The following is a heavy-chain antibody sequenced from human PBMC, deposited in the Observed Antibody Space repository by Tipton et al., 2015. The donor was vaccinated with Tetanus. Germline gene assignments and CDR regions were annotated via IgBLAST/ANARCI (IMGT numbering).Heavy chain of an antibody. D-gene: IGHD2-2*01. CDR2: ISYSGST. V-gene: IGHV4-61*01. CDR3: ARVACSRTSCYSHYFDY. CDR1: GGSVRSGSYY. J-gene: IGHJ4*02. Sequence: TLSLTCTVSGGSVRSGSYYWNWIRQPPGKGLEWIGYISYSGSTNSNYSLKSRITISQDTSKNQFSLKLTSVTAADTAVYYCARVACSRTSCYSHYFDYWGPGSLVTVSS.